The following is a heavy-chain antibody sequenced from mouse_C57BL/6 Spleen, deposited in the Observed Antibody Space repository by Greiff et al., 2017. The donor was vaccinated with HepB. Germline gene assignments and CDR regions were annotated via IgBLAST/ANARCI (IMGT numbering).Heavy chain of an antibody. V-gene: IGHV1-39*01. Sequence: EVQLKESGPELVKPGASVKISCKASGYSFTDYNMNWVKQSNGKSLEWIGVINPNYGTTSYNQKFKGKATLTVDQSSSTAYMQLNSLTSEDSAVYYCARGGGNTGYWYFDVWGTGTTVTVSS. CDR3: ARGGGNTGYWYFDV. CDR2: INPNYGTT. J-gene: IGHJ1*03. CDR1: GYSFTDYN. D-gene: IGHD2-1*01.